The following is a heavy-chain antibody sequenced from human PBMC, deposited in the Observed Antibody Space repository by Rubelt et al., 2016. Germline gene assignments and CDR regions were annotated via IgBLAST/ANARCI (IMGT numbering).Heavy chain of an antibody. CDR2: IYYSGST. CDR3: AAYYYDSSGFDY. V-gene: IGHV4-39*07. CDR1: GGSISSYY. Sequence: QVQLQESGPGLVKPSETLSLTCTVSGGSISSYYWSWIRQPPGKGLEWIGSIYYSGSTYYNPSLKSRVTISVDTSKNQFSLKLSSVTAADTAVYYCAAYYYDSSGFDYWGQGTLVTVSS. J-gene: IGHJ4*02. D-gene: IGHD3-22*01.